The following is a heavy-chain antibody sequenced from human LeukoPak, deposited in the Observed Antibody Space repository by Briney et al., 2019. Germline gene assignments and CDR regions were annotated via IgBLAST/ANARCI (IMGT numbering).Heavy chain of an antibody. V-gene: IGHV4-4*09. Sequence: SQTLSLTCTVSGGSINISYWSWIRQPPGKGMEWIGYIHHIGSHNYNPSLKSRITVSVDTSKNQFSLKVTSVTAADTAVYYCARSGVFSGYDAFDIWGQGTMVTVSS. CDR3: ARSGVFSGYDAFDI. D-gene: IGHD3-9*01. CDR2: IHHIGSH. CDR1: GGSINISY. J-gene: IGHJ3*02.